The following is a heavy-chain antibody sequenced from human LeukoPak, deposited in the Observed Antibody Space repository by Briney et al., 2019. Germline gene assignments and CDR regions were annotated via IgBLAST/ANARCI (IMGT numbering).Heavy chain of an antibody. CDR3: ARGKWLPPYSFDY. Sequence: GGSLRLSCAASRFTFSSYEMNWVRQASGKGLEWVSYISSSGSTIYYADSVKGRFTISRDNAKNSLYLQMNSLRAEDTAVYYCARGKWLPPYSFDYWGQGTLVTVSS. V-gene: IGHV3-48*03. CDR1: RFTFSSYE. CDR2: ISSSGSTI. J-gene: IGHJ4*02. D-gene: IGHD6-19*01.